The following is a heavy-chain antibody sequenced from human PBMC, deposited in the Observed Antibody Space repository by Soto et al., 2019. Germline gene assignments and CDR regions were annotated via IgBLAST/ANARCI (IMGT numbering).Heavy chain of an antibody. CDR3: ARRTHFYDPTKFYYYYYMDV. J-gene: IGHJ6*03. CDR2: MNPNSGNT. V-gene: IGHV1-8*01. D-gene: IGHD3-22*01. CDR1: GYTFTSYD. Sequence: ASVKVSCKASGYTFTSYDINWVRQATGQGLEWMGWMNPNSGNTGYAQKFQGRVTMTRNTSISTAYMELSSLRSEDTAVYYCARRTHFYDPTKFYYYYYMDVWGKGTTVTVSS.